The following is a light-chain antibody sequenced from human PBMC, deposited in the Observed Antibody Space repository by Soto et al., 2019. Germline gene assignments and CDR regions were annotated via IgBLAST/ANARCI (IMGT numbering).Light chain of an antibody. CDR2: GAS. CDR3: QQYDGSPPWT. CDR1: QSVSSTS. J-gene: IGKJ1*01. V-gene: IGKV3-20*01. Sequence: EIVLTQSPGTLSFSPGERATLSCRASQSVSSTSLAWYQQKPGQAPRLLIYGASNRATGIQDRFSGSGSGTDFTLTISRLEPEGFAVYYCQQYDGSPPWTFGLGTKV.